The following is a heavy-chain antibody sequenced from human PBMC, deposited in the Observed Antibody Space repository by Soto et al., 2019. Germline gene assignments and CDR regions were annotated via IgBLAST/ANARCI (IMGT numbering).Heavy chain of an antibody. CDR2: IRSKAYGGTT. CDR3: TRVWMSWFGELFP. D-gene: IGHD3-10*01. V-gene: IGHV3-49*03. CDR1: GFTFGDYA. J-gene: IGHJ5*02. Sequence: PGGSLRLSCTASGFTFGDYAMGWFRQAPGKGLEWVGFIRSKAYGGTTEYAASVKGRFTISRDDSKSIAYLQMNSLKTEDTAVYYCTRVWMSWFGELFPWGQGTLVTVSS.